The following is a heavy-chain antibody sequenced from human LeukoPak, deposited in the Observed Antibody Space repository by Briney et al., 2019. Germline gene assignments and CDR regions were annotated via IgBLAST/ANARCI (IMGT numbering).Heavy chain of an antibody. V-gene: IGHV3-21*01. CDR2: ISSSSSYI. J-gene: IGHJ4*02. CDR1: GFTFSSYS. CDR3: AVFWSSGDVDY. Sequence: KPGGSLRLSCAASGFTFSSYSMNWVRQAPGKGLEGVSFISSSSSYIYYADSVKGRFTISRDNAKNSLYLQMNSLRAEDTAVYYCAVFWSSGDVDYWGQGTLVTVSS. D-gene: IGHD6-19*01.